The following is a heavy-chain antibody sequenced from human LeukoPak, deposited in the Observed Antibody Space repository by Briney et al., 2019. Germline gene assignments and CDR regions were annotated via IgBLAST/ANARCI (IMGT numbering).Heavy chain of an antibody. Sequence: SETLSLTCTVSGGSISSYYWSWIRQAPGKGLEWIGYIYYSGSTNYNPSLKSRVTISVDTSKNRFSLKLSSVTAADTAVYYCARDRMGATPSWFDPWGQGTLVTVSS. J-gene: IGHJ5*02. CDR2: IYYSGST. CDR1: GGSISSYY. V-gene: IGHV4-59*01. D-gene: IGHD1-26*01. CDR3: ARDRMGATPSWFDP.